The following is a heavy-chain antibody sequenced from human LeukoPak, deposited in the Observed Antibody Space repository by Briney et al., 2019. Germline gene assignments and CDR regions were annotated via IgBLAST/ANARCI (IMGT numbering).Heavy chain of an antibody. V-gene: IGHV3-23*01. CDR2: ISGSGGST. CDR1: GFTFSSYG. J-gene: IGHJ4*02. Sequence: GGSLRLSCAASGFTFSSYGMSWVRQAPGKGLEWVSAISGSGGSTYYADSVKGRFTISRDNSKNTLYLQMNSLRAEDTAVYYCARAYRYCSGGSCYSYFDYWGQGTLVTVSS. D-gene: IGHD2-15*01. CDR3: ARAYRYCSGGSCYSYFDY.